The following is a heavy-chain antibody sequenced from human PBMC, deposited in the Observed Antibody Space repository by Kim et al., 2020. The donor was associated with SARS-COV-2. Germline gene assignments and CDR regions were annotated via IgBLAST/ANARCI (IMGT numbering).Heavy chain of an antibody. J-gene: IGHJ4*02. CDR3: ARRVMAGPFDF. V-gene: IGHV4-39*01. Sequence: SETLSLTCTVSGHSISGSDYYWAWIRQPPGNGLEWIASIFHSGATYYNPSLETPVTISVDTSKNQFSLTLNSVTAADTSVYYCARRVMAGPFDFWGQGTLVTVSS. CDR1: GHSISGSDYY. D-gene: IGHD6-19*01. CDR2: IFHSGAT.